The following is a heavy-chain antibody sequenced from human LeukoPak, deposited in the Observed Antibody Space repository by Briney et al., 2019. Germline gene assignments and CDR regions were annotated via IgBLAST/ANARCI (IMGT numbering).Heavy chain of an antibody. V-gene: IGHV4-59*11. CDR2: IYYRGST. Sequence: SDTLSLTCTVSGGSISSHYWSWIRQPPGKGLEWIGYIYYRGSTNYNPSLKSRVTISVDTSKNQFSLKLSSVTAADTAVYYCARAHYYDFWSGYYIGAFDIWGQGTVVTVSS. J-gene: IGHJ3*02. CDR1: GGSISSHY. CDR3: ARAHYYDFWSGYYIGAFDI. D-gene: IGHD3-3*01.